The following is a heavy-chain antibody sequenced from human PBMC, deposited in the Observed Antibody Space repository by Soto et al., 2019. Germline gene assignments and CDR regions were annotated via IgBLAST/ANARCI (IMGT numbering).Heavy chain of an antibody. CDR2: IYWDDDK. V-gene: IGHV2-5*02. CDR1: GFSLSSSGVG. J-gene: IGHJ4*02. D-gene: IGHD6-19*01. CDR3: AHRRKEARTGWYSAY. Sequence: QITLKESGPTLVKPTQTLTLTCTFSGFSLSSSGVGVGWIRQPPGKALEWLALIYWDDDKRYSPSLKNRLTITKDTSKNQVVLTMTNMDPVDTATYYCAHRRKEARTGWYSAYWGQGTLVTVSS.